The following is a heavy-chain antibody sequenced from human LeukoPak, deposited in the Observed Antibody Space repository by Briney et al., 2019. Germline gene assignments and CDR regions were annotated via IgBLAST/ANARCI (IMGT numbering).Heavy chain of an antibody. CDR3: ARRGGGRSGAYYYYYGMDG. CDR2: INHSGST. CDR1: GGSFSGYY. D-gene: IGHD4-23*01. V-gene: IGHV4-34*01. J-gene: IGHJ6*02. Sequence: SETLSLTCAVYGGSFSGYYWSWIRQPPGKGLEWIREINHSGSTNYNPSLKSRVTISVDTSKNQFSLKLSSVTAAATAGYYCARRGGGRSGAYYYYYGMDGWGQGTTVTVSS.